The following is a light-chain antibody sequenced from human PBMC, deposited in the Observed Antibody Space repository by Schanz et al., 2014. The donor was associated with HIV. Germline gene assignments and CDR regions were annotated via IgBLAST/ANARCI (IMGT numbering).Light chain of an antibody. CDR2: EAS. CDR3: QQYNSYPYT. J-gene: IGKJ2*01. Sequence: DIQMTQSPSSLSASVGDRVTITCRASQNINSWLAWYQQKPGKAPKLLIYEASSLASGVPSRFSGGASGTEFTLTISSLQPDDFATYYCQQYNSYPYTFGQGTKLEIK. V-gene: IGKV1-5*03. CDR1: QNINSW.